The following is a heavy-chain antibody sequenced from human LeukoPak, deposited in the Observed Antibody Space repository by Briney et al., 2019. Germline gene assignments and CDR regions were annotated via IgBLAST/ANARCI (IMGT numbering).Heavy chain of an antibody. CDR3: ARDRGGSGLFDY. V-gene: IGHV4-59*01. D-gene: IGHD3-10*01. CDR1: GGSISSYY. J-gene: IGHJ4*02. Sequence: PSETLSLTCTVSGGSISSYYWSWIRQPPGKGLEWIGYIYYSGSTNYNPSLKSRVTISVDTSKNQFSLKLSSVTAADTAVYYCARDRGGSGLFDYWGQGTLVTVSS. CDR2: IYYSGST.